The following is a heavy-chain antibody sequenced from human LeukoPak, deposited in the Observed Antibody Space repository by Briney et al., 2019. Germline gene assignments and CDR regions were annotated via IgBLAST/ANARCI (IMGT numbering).Heavy chain of an antibody. V-gene: IGHV4-34*01. D-gene: IGHD6-19*01. CDR1: GFTFSDYY. Sequence: GSLRLSCAASGFTFSDYYMSWIRQAPGKGLEWIGEINHSGSTNYNPSLKSRVTISVDTSKNQFSLKLSSVTAADTAVYYCARGRGRYSSGWYRQAFDIWGQGTVVTVSS. CDR2: INHSGST. J-gene: IGHJ3*02. CDR3: ARGRGRYSSGWYRQAFDI.